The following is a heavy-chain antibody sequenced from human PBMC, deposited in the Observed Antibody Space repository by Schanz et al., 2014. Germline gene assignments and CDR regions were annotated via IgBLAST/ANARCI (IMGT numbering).Heavy chain of an antibody. Sequence: QLQLVQSGAEMKKPGASVKVSCKASGYTFPGYYMHWVRQTPGQGLEWMGRIIPSLGLAKYEQKFQDKVTMTADTSTTTAYMELSGLRSEDTAVYFCARDNGRIPAANSFDYWGQGTRVTVSS. J-gene: IGHJ4*02. CDR3: ARDNGRIPAANSFDY. V-gene: IGHV1-69*04. D-gene: IGHD1-26*01. CDR2: IIPSLGLA. CDR1: GYTFPGYY.